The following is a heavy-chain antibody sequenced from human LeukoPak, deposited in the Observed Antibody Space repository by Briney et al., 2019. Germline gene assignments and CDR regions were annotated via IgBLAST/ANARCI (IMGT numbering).Heavy chain of an antibody. CDR3: ARGPQFSGPGWFDP. CDR1: GFTFSSYS. D-gene: IGHD3-10*01. J-gene: IGHJ5*02. V-gene: IGHV3-21*01. Sequence: NSGGSLRLSCAASGFTFSSYSMTWVRQAPGKGLECVSSITFSSSHIYYADSVKGRFTISRDNTKDSLYLQMNSLRAEDTAIYYCARGPQFSGPGWFDPWGRGTLVTVSS. CDR2: ITFSSSHI.